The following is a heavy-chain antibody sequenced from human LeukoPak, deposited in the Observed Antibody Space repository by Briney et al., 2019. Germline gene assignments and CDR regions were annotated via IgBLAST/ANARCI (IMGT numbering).Heavy chain of an antibody. V-gene: IGHV4-39*07. CDR1: GGSISSGSYY. CDR3: AREPSKACSGGSCYP. CDR2: FYYSGRT. D-gene: IGHD2-15*01. Sequence: PSETLSLTCTVSGGSISSGSYYWDWIRQPPGKGLEWIGGFYYSGRTYYNPSLKSRVTISVDTSKNQFSLKLSSVTAADTAVYYCAREPSKACSGGSCYPWGQGTLVTVSS. J-gene: IGHJ5*02.